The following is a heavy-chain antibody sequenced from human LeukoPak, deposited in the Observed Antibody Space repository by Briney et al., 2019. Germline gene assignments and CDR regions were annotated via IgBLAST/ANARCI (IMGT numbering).Heavy chain of an antibody. J-gene: IGHJ3*02. V-gene: IGHV4-61*08. D-gene: IGHD3-9*01. CDR2: IYYSGST. Sequence: SETLSLTCTVSGGSISSGGYYWSWIRQPPGKGLEWIGYIYYSGSTNYNPSLKSRVTISVDTSKNQFSLKLSSVTAADTAVYYCARGSHDILTGSPKAFDIWGQGTMVTVSS. CDR3: ARGSHDILTGSPKAFDI. CDR1: GGSISSGGYY.